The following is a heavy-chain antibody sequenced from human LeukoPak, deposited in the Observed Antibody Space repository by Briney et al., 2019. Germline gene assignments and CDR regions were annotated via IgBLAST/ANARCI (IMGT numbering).Heavy chain of an antibody. D-gene: IGHD6-13*01. Sequence: PSETLSLTCTVSGYSISSGYYWGWIRQPPGKGLEWIGSIYHSGSTYYNPSLESRVTISVDTSKNQFSLKLSSVTAADTAVYYCASSHGYSSSWYSSAFDIWGQGTMVTVSS. CDR2: IYHSGST. J-gene: IGHJ3*02. V-gene: IGHV4-38-2*02. CDR3: ASSHGYSSSWYSSAFDI. CDR1: GYSISSGYY.